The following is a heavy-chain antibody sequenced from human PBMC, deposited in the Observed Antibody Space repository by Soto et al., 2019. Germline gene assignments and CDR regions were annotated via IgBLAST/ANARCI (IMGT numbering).Heavy chain of an antibody. Sequence: EVQLVQSGRGLVQPGGSLRLSCVASGFTIYKNDMIWVRQAPGKGLEWVAHIHFDGSAYYADSVKGRFTISKDNSKNTLYFQMNSLRSEDTAVYYGAAYGPNSGDGYWGQGTLVTVSS. V-gene: IGHV3-66*01. CDR1: GFTIYKND. CDR3: AAYGPNSGDGY. D-gene: IGHD4-17*01. J-gene: IGHJ4*02. CDR2: IHFDGSA.